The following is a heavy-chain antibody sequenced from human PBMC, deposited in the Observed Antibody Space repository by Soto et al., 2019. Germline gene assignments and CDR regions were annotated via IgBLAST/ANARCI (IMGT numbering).Heavy chain of an antibody. D-gene: IGHD3-16*01. Sequence: NPSETLSLHCTVSGGSISSCYWSWIRHPPGKGLEWIGYIYYSGSTNYNPSLKSRITINPDTSKNQFSLQLNSVTPEDTAVYYCARDGSNGYSVRWGYFQHWGQGNLVTVSS. J-gene: IGHJ1*01. V-gene: IGHV4-59*12. CDR2: IYYSGST. CDR1: GGSISSCY. CDR3: ARDGSNGYSVRWGYFQH.